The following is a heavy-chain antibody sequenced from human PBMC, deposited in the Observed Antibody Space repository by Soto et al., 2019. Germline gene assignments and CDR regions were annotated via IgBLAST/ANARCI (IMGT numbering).Heavy chain of an antibody. CDR1: GFTFSSYG. D-gene: IGHD2-15*01. CDR3: AKEGYCSGGSCPFDDLNYGMDV. Sequence: PGGSLRLSCAASGFTFSSYGMHWVRQAPGKGLEWVAVISYDGSNKYYADSVKGRFTISRDNSKSTLYLQMNSLRTEDTAVYYCAKEGYCSGGSCPFDDLNYGMDVWGQGTTVTVSS. CDR2: ISYDGSNK. J-gene: IGHJ6*02. V-gene: IGHV3-30*18.